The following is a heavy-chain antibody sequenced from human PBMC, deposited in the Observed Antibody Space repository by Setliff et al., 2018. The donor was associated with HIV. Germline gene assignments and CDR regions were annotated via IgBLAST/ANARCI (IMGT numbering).Heavy chain of an antibody. J-gene: IGHJ4*02. D-gene: IGHD6-19*01. Sequence: LRLFCAASGFTFSSYWMSWVRQLRGKGLEWVANIKQDGSEEYRVDSVKVRFTISRDSSKNTLYLQMNTLRAEDTAVYYCAKDFGYNSGCTDYWGQGTLVTVSS. CDR3: AKDFGYNSGCTDY. V-gene: IGHV3-7*03. CDR1: GFTFSSYW. CDR2: IKQDGSEE.